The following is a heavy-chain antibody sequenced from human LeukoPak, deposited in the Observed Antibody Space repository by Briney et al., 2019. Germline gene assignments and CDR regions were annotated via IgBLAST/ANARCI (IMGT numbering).Heavy chain of an antibody. V-gene: IGHV1-8*01. CDR3: ARDAYQLLSMVDY. CDR2: MNPNSGNT. D-gene: IGHD2-2*01. CDR1: GYTFTSYD. Sequence: ASVKVSCKASGYTFTSYDINWVRQATGQGLEWMGWMNPNSGNTGYAQKFQGRVTMTRNTSISTAYMELSSLRSEDTAVYYCARDAYQLLSMVDYWGQGTLVTVSS. J-gene: IGHJ4*02.